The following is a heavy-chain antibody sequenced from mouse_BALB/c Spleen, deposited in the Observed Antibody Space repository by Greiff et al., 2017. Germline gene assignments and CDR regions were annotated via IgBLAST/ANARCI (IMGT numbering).Heavy chain of an antibody. CDR3: ARGGYGYGFDY. V-gene: IGHV3-6*02. D-gene: IGHD1-2*01. CDR1: GYSITSGYY. CDR2: ISYDGSN. J-gene: IGHJ2*01. Sequence: DVKLQESGPGLVKPSQSLSLTCSVTGYSITSGYYWNWIRQFPGNKLEWMGYISYDGSNNYNPSLKNRISITRDTSKNQFFLKLNSVTTEDTATYYCARGGYGYGFDYWGQGTTLTVSS.